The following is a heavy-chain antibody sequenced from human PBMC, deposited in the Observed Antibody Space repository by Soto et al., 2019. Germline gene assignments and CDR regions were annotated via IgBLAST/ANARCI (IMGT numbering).Heavy chain of an antibody. CDR1: GYTFTSYG. J-gene: IGHJ5*02. Sequence: QVQLVQSGAEVKKPGASVKVSCKASGYTFTSYGISWVRQAPGQGLEWMGWISAYNGNTNYAQKLQGRVTMTTDTSRSTAYMELRSQRSDDTAVYYCAREAEPESSGYYGWFDAWGQGTLVTVSS. CDR3: AREAEPESSGYYGWFDA. CDR2: ISAYNGNT. D-gene: IGHD3-22*01. V-gene: IGHV1-18*01.